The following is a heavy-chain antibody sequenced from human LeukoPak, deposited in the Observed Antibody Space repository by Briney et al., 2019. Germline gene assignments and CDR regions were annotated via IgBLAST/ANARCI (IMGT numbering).Heavy chain of an antibody. CDR2: IYYSGTT. D-gene: IGHD2/OR15-2a*01. CDR3: ARRLSTRSYYLDD. J-gene: IGHJ4*02. Sequence: SETLSLTCTVSGGSISISSDYWGWIRQPPGKGLEWIGDIYYSGTTNYNPSLKSRVPMSVDTSKNQFSLKLNSATAADTAVYYCARRLSTRSYYLDDWGQGTLVTVSS. CDR1: GGSISISSDY. V-gene: IGHV4-39*01.